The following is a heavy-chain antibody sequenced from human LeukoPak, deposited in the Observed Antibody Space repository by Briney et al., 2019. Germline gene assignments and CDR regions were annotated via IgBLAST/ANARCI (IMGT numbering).Heavy chain of an antibody. CDR1: GFTFSTYA. D-gene: IGHD3-22*01. V-gene: IGHV3-23*01. CDR3: AKSGYYYDSSGYYFDY. Sequence: GGSLRLSCAAAGFTFSTYAMSWVRQAPGKGLEWVSAISGSGGSTYYADSVKGRFTISRDNSKNTLYLQMNSLGAEDTAVYYCAKSGYYYDSSGYYFDYWGQGTLVTVSS. J-gene: IGHJ4*02. CDR2: ISGSGGST.